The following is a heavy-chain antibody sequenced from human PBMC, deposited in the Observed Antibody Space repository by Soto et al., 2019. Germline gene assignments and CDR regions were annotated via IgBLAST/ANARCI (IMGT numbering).Heavy chain of an antibody. CDR3: ARLPLSSSWYYGMDV. CDR2: IYYSGST. J-gene: IGHJ6*02. V-gene: IGHV4-39*01. Sequence: SETLSLTCTVSGGSISSSSYYWGWIRQPPGKGLEWIGSIYYSGSTYYNPSLKSRVTISVDTSKNQFSLKLSSVTAADTAVYYCARLPLSSSWYYGMDVWGQGTTVT. D-gene: IGHD6-13*01. CDR1: GGSISSSSYY.